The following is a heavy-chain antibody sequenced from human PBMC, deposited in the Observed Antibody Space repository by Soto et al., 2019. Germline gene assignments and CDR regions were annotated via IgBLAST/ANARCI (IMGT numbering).Heavy chain of an antibody. D-gene: IGHD3-3*01. Sequence: ASVKVSCRASGYTFTTYYMHWVRQAPGQGLEWMGAINPSDGSTSYAQKFQGRVTMTRDTSTSTVYMELSSLRSEDTAVYYCARDQYDFWRALPGVWGQGTTVTVSS. CDR1: GYTFTTYY. V-gene: IGHV1-46*01. J-gene: IGHJ6*02. CDR2: INPSDGST. CDR3: ARDQYDFWRALPGV.